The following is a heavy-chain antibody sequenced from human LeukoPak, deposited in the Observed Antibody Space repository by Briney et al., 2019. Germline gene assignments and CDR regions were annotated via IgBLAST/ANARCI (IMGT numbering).Heavy chain of an antibody. CDR3: ARVILAAAGPNFDY. CDR1: GYTFTGYY. Sequence: ASVKVSCKASGYTFTGYYMHWVRQAPGQGLEWVGWINPNSGGTNYAQKFQGRVTMTRDTSISTAYMELSRLRSDDTAVYYCARVILAAAGPNFDYWGQGTLVTVSS. CDR2: INPNSGGT. J-gene: IGHJ4*02. D-gene: IGHD6-13*01. V-gene: IGHV1-2*02.